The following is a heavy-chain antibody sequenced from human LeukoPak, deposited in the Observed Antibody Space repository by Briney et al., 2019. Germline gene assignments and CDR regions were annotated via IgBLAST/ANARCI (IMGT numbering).Heavy chain of an antibody. CDR2: IYYSGST. Sequence: SQTLSLTCTVSGGSISSGGYYWSWIRQHPGKGLEWIGYIYYSGSTYYNPSLKSRVTISVDTSKNQFSLKLSSVTAADTAVYYCARQGLRCLSSLGCAFDIWGQGTMVTVSS. D-gene: IGHD4-17*01. CDR1: GGSISSGGYY. J-gene: IGHJ3*02. CDR3: ARQGLRCLSSLGCAFDI. V-gene: IGHV4-31*03.